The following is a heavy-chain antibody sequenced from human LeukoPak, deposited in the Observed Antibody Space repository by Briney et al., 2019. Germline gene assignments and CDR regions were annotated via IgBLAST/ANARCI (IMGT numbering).Heavy chain of an antibody. D-gene: IGHD3-3*01. CDR3: ASPHDFWSGYDY. CDR2: INPNSGGT. V-gene: IGHV1-2*02. J-gene: IGHJ4*02. Sequence: ASVKVSCKASGYTFTTYDINWVRQATGQGLEWMGWINPNSGGTNYAQKFQGRVTMTRDTSISTAYMELSRLRSDDTAVYYCASPHDFWSGYDYWGQGTLVTVSS. CDR1: GYTFTTYD.